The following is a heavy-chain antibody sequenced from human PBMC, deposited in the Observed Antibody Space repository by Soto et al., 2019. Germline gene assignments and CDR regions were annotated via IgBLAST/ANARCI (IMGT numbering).Heavy chain of an antibody. V-gene: IGHV4-34*01. J-gene: IGHJ5*02. CDR1: GGSFSGYY. Sequence: QVQLQQWGAGLLKPSETLSLTCAVYGGSFSGYYWSWIRQPPGKGLEWIGEINHSGRTNYNPSLKRRVTISVDTSKNQFSLKLSSVTAAATAVYYCARGKRITMVRGVTSTPSHWFDPWGQGTLVTVSS. D-gene: IGHD3-10*01. CDR2: INHSGRT. CDR3: ARGKRITMVRGVTSTPSHWFDP.